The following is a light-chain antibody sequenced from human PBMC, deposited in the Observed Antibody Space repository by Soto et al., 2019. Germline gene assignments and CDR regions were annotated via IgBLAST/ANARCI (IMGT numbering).Light chain of an antibody. J-gene: IGLJ3*02. V-gene: IGLV4-60*02. Sequence: VLTQSSSASASLGSSVKLTCTLSSGHSSYIIAWHQQQTGKAPRYLMKLEGSGSYNKGSGVPDRFSGSSSGADRYLTISNLQFEDEADYYCETWDSNIWVFGGGTQLTVL. CDR3: ETWDSNIWV. CDR1: SGHSSYI. CDR2: LEGSGSY.